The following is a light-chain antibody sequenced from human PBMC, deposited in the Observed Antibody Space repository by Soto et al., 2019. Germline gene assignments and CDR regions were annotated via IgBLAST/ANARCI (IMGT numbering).Light chain of an antibody. J-gene: IGLJ1*01. Sequence: QSVLTQPPSASGTPGQRVTISCSGSSSNIGSKPVSWYQQLPGTAPKLLIYSDNQRPSGVPDRFSGSKSGTSASLAISGLQSEDEADYYCAAWDVSLNGLYVFGTGTKVTVL. CDR1: SSNIGSKP. V-gene: IGLV1-44*01. CDR2: SDN. CDR3: AAWDVSLNGLYV.